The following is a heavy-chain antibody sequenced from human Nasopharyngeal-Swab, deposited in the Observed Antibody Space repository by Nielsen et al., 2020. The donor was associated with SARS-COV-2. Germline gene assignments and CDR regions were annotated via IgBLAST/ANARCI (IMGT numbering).Heavy chain of an antibody. CDR3: ARRAYCSGGSCYSPYYYYMDV. CDR1: GYSFTSYW. J-gene: IGHJ6*03. Sequence: GGSLRLSCKGSGYSFTSYWISWVRQMPGKGLEGMGRIDPSDSYTNYSPSFQGHVTISADKSISTAYLQWSSLKASDTAMYYCARRAYCSGGSCYSPYYYYMDVWGKGTTVPSP. D-gene: IGHD2-15*01. CDR2: IDPSDSYT. V-gene: IGHV5-10-1*01.